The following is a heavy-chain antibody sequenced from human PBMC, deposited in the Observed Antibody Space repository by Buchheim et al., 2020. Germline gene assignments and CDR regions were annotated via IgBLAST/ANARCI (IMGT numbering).Heavy chain of an antibody. CDR2: ISRSGRSV. Sequence: EQMVESGGGLVKPGGSLRLSCVGYKLRFGNYGMNWVRQAPGKGLEWVATISRSGRSVFYTDSVRGRFTISRDNAKRSLYLQMNSLTAEDTALYYCARGKGRDFDKWSAYYPPDYWGQGT. J-gene: IGHJ4*02. CDR3: ARGKGRDFDKWSAYYPPDY. D-gene: IGHD3-3*01. CDR1: KLRFGNYG. V-gene: IGHV3-21*04.